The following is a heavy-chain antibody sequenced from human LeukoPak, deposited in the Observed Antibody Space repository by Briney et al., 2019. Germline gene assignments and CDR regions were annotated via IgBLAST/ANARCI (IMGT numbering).Heavy chain of an antibody. CDR3: ARDLLPGGYSYGSSANDAFDI. Sequence: QPGRSLRLSCAASGFTFSSYAMHWVRQAPGKGLEWVAVISYDGSNKYYADSVKGRFTISRDNSKNTLYLQMNSLRAEDTAVYYCARDLLPGGYSYGSSANDAFDIWGQGTMVTVSS. CDR2: ISYDGSNK. J-gene: IGHJ3*02. V-gene: IGHV3-30-3*01. D-gene: IGHD5-18*01. CDR1: GFTFSSYA.